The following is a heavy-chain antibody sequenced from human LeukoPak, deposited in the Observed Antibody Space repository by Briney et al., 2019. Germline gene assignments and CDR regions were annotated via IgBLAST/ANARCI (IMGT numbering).Heavy chain of an antibody. CDR2: ISGSGDTT. Sequence: GGSLSLPCEAPGSPFSSYALSWARQAPGKGLEWVSVISGSGDTTYYADSVKDRFTISRDEFKNTLYLQMNSLRAEDTAVYYCAKSDYYDSSGHPSSFDYWGQGSLVTVSS. CDR1: GSPFSSYA. CDR3: AKSDYYDSSGHPSSFDY. J-gene: IGHJ4*02. D-gene: IGHD3-22*01. V-gene: IGHV3-23*01.